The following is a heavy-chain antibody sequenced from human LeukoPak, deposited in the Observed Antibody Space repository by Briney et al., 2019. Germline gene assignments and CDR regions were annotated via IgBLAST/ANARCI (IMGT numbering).Heavy chain of an antibody. J-gene: IGHJ3*02. CDR3: ARETYWGRRDYYVNSDAFDI. CDR2: ISSSSSYI. V-gene: IGHV3-21*01. D-gene: IGHD3-10*02. Sequence: PGGSLRLSCAASGFTFNSFTMNWVRQAPGKGLEWVSSISSSSSYIYYADSVKGRFTISRDNAKNSLYLQMNSLRAEDTAVYYCARETYWGRRDYYVNSDAFDIWGQGTMVTVSS. CDR1: GFTFNSFT.